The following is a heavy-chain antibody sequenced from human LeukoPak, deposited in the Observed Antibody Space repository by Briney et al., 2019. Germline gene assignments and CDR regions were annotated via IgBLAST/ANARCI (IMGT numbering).Heavy chain of an antibody. CDR2: ISAYNGNT. J-gene: IGHJ5*02. V-gene: IGHV1-18*01. Sequence: ASVKVSCKASGYTFATYGISWVRQAPGQGLEGMGWISAYNGNTNYAQKLQGRVTMTTDTSTSTAYMELRSLRSDDTAVYYCARDRDCSSTTCLNWLDPWGQGTLVTVSS. D-gene: IGHD2-2*01. CDR3: ARDRDCSSTTCLNWLDP. CDR1: GYTFATYG.